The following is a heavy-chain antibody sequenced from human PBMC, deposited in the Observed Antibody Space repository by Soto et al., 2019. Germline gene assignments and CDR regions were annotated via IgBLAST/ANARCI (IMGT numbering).Heavy chain of an antibody. Sequence: SVKVSCKASGGTFSSYAISWVRQAPGQGLEWMGGIIPIFGTANFAQKFQGRVTITADESTSTAYMELSSLRSEDTAVYYCARDLASYDYVWGSYRYNPPYYFDYWGQGTLVTVSS. CDR1: GGTFSSYA. J-gene: IGHJ4*02. CDR2: IIPIFGTA. CDR3: ARDLASYDYVWGSYRYNPPYYFDY. D-gene: IGHD3-16*02. V-gene: IGHV1-69*13.